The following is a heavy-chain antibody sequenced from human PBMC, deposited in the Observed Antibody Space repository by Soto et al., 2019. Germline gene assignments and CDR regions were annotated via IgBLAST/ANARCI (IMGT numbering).Heavy chain of an antibody. D-gene: IGHD3-22*01. Sequence: PGGSLRLSCAASGFTFSSYAMSWVRQAPGKGLEWVSAISGSGGSTYYADSVKGRFTISRDNSKNTLYLQMNSLRAEDTAVYYGAKVVSAATYYMDVWGKGTTVTVSS. CDR1: GFTFSSYA. CDR2: ISGSGGST. V-gene: IGHV3-23*01. CDR3: AKVVSAATYYMDV. J-gene: IGHJ6*03.